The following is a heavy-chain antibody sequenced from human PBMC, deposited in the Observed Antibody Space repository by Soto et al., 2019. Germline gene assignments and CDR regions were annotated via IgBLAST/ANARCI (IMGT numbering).Heavy chain of an antibody. CDR2: SSSSTNYI. V-gene: IGHV3-21*06. Sequence: EGSRRLACAASGFAFTRYSMKWDWQAPGKGLEWVSSSSSSTNYIYYGESMKSRFTISRDNAKNSLYLAMNSLRAEDTAVYYCARESEDLTSNFDYWGQGTLVTVSS. CDR3: ARESEDLTSNFDY. J-gene: IGHJ4*02. CDR1: GFAFTRYS.